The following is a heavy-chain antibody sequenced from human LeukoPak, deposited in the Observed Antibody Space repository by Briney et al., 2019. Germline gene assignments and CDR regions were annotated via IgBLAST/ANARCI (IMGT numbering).Heavy chain of an antibody. CDR1: GGSISSYY. CDR2: IYYTGAT. D-gene: IGHD5-18*01. Sequence: RASETLSLTCTVSGGSISSYYWSWIRLPPGKGLEWIGYIYYTGATYYNPSLKSRVTISLDTSKNQFSLKLSSVTAADAAVYYRARAGYSYGTGYYFDYWGQGALVTVSS. CDR3: ARAGYSYGTGYYFDY. J-gene: IGHJ4*02. V-gene: IGHV4-59*01.